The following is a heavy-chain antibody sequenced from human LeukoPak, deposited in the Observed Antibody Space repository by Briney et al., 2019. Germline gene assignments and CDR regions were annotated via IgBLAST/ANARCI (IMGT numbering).Heavy chain of an antibody. CDR2: IYYSGST. CDR3: ARFPYSNYDNSDY. J-gene: IGHJ4*02. D-gene: IGHD4-11*01. V-gene: IGHV4-59*08. CDR1: GGSISSYY. Sequence: SETLSLTCAVSGGSISSYYRSWIRQPPGKGLEWIGYIYYSGSTNYNPSLKSRVTISVDTSKNQFSLKLSSVTAADTAVYYCARFPYSNYDNSDYWGQGTLVTVSS.